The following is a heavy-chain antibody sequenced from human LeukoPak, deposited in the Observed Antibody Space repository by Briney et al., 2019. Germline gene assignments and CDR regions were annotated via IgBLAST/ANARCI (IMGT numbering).Heavy chain of an antibody. CDR2: INPNTGDT. D-gene: IGHD2-21*02. J-gene: IGHJ6*02. CDR1: GYSLTDHY. CDR3: ARDLSVVTTARSSMDV. V-gene: IGHV1-2*02. Sequence: ASVKVSCKASGYSLTDHYIHWVRQAPGQGLEWMGWINPNTGDTNYAQQFQGRVTMTRDTSIGTAYMDLSRLRSNDTAVYYCARDLSVVTTARSSMDVWGQGTTVTVSS.